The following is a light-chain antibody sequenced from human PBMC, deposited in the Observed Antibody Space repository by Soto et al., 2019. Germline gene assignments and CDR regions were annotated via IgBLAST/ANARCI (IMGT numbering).Light chain of an antibody. Sequence: DIQMTQSPSTLSASVGDRVTITCRASQIIGSSLAWYQQKPGKAPKLLIYDAVSLQSGVPSRFGGSESGTEFTLTISSLQPDDSATYYCQQYYSYPYTFGQGTKLEIK. J-gene: IGKJ2*01. CDR1: QIIGSS. CDR2: DAV. V-gene: IGKV1-5*01. CDR3: QQYYSYPYT.